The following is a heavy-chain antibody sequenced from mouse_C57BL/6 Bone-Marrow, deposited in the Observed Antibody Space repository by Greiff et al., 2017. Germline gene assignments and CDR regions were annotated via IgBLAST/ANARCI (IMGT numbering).Heavy chain of an antibody. Sequence: EVKLMESGGGLVQPGGSMKLSCVASGFTFSNYWMNWVRQSPEKGLEWVAQIRLKSDNYATHYAESVKGRFTISRDDSKSSVYLQMNNLRAEATGIYYCTGYAYWGQGTLVTVSA. J-gene: IGHJ3*01. V-gene: IGHV6-3*01. CDR3: TGYAY. CDR2: IRLKSDNYAT. CDR1: GFTFSNYW.